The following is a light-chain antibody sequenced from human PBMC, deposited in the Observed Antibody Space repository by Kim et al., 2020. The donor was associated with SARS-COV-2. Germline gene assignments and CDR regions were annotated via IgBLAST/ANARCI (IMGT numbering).Light chain of an antibody. V-gene: IGLV1-47*01. J-gene: IGLJ3*02. CDR3: AAWADSLCWV. Sequence: ELTQPPSASGTPGQRVTISCSGSSSNIGSNYVYWYQQLPGTAPKLLIYRNNQRPSGVPDRFSGSKSGTSASLAISGLRSEDEADYYCAAWADSLCWVF. CDR1: SSNIGSNY. CDR2: RNN.